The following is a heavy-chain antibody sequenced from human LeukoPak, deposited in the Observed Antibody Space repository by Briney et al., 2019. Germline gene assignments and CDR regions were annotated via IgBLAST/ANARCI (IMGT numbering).Heavy chain of an antibody. Sequence: PSETLSLTCTVSGGSISSGAYWAWFRQPPGMGLDGFPTIYRTGGTYYNPSLESRVTISIDTSKNQFSLKLNSVTAADTAVYYCANSWYYYDSSGLPKADAFDRWGQGTLVTVSS. CDR3: ANSWYYYDSSGLPKADAFDR. J-gene: IGHJ3*01. V-gene: IGHV4-38-2*02. D-gene: IGHD3-22*01. CDR2: IYRTGGT. CDR1: GGSISSGAY.